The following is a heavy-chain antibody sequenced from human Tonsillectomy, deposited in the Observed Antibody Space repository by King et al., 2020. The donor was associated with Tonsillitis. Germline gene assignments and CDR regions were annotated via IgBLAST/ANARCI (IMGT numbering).Heavy chain of an antibody. J-gene: IGHJ6*02. CDR3: ARPSGWTTVHYYHYYYGLDV. Sequence: VQLVESGGGLVKPGGSLRLSCAASGFTFSDYYMSWIRQAPGKGLEWVSYISSSGSPIYYADSVKGRFPISRDNAKNALYLQMNSLSAEDTAVYYCARPSGWTTVHYYHYYYGLDVWGQGTTVTVSS. V-gene: IGHV3-11*01. CDR2: ISSSGSPI. D-gene: IGHD6-19*01. CDR1: GFTFSDYY.